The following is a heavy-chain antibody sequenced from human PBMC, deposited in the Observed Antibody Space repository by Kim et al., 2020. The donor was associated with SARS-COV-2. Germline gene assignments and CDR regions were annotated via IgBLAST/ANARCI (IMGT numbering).Heavy chain of an antibody. Sequence: VKGRFTISGDNSTKPLYLQMTSLRAEDTAVYYCAKPHSGSYWRVLYYFDYWGQGTLVTVSS. CDR3: AKPHSGSYWRVLYYFDY. V-gene: IGHV3-23*01. D-gene: IGHD1-26*01. J-gene: IGHJ4*02.